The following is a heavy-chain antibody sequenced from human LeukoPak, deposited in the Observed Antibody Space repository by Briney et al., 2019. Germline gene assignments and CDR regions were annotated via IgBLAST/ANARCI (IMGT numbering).Heavy chain of an antibody. D-gene: IGHD6-19*01. Sequence: GGSLRLSCAASGFTFSSYAMHWVRQAPGKGLEWVAVISYDGSNKYYADSVKGQFTISRDNSKNTLYLQMNSLRAEDTAVYYCAKGGRSGWSHFDYWGQGTLVTVSS. CDR2: ISYDGSNK. V-gene: IGHV3-30*04. J-gene: IGHJ4*02. CDR3: AKGGRSGWSHFDY. CDR1: GFTFSSYA.